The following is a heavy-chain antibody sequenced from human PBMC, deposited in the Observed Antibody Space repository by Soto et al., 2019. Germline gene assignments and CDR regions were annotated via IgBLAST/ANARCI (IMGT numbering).Heavy chain of an antibody. CDR1: GYSFTSYW. CDR3: AAPIAVRQVDDPYYYGMDV. J-gene: IGHJ6*02. D-gene: IGHD6-6*01. Sequence: GESLKISCKGSGYSFTSYWISWVRQMPGKGLEWMGRIDPSDSYTNYSPSFQGHVTISADKSISTAYLQWSSLKASDTAMYYCAAPIAVRQVDDPYYYGMDVWGQGTTVTVSS. V-gene: IGHV5-10-1*01. CDR2: IDPSDSYT.